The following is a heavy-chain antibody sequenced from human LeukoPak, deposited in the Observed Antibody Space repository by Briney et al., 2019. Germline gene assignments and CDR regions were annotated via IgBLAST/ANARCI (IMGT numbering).Heavy chain of an antibody. CDR1: GGSISSSGYY. CDR2: MYYSGTT. Sequence: SETLSLTCTVSGGSISSSGYYGAWIRQPPGKGLEWMGSMYYSGTTYYNPSLKSRVTISVDTSKNQFSLKLSSVTAADTAVYYCVNYYDSSDYQQPNHFDYWGQGTLVTVSS. V-gene: IGHV4-39*01. J-gene: IGHJ4*02. CDR3: VNYYDSSDYQQPNHFDY. D-gene: IGHD3-22*01.